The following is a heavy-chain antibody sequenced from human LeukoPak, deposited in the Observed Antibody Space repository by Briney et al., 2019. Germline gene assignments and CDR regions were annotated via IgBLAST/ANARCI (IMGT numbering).Heavy chain of an antibody. CDR1: GFTFSSYS. J-gene: IGHJ5*02. Sequence: GGSLRLSCAASGFTFSSYSMNWVRQAPGKGLEWVSYITSSSSTIYYADSVKGRFTISRDNAKNSLYLQMNSLRAEDTAVYYCARDLTMVPAAISWFDPWGQGTLVTVSS. V-gene: IGHV3-48*01. CDR3: ARDLTMVPAAISWFDP. CDR2: ITSSSSTI. D-gene: IGHD2-2*02.